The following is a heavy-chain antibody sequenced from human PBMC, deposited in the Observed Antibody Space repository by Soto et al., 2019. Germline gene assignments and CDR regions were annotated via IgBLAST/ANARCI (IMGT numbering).Heavy chain of an antibody. D-gene: IGHD2-8*02. Sequence: HEHLVQSGAEVKRPGASLKVSCKASGYSFTGYYIHWVRQAPGQGLEWMGWINPDSGATNYAQNFQGRVTLTSDTSISTASIELTSLTSDDTAVYYCARGDYGTGGYPFPYFDYWGQGTLVIVSS. V-gene: IGHV1-2*02. J-gene: IGHJ4*02. CDR3: ARGDYGTGGYPFPYFDY. CDR1: GYSFTGYY. CDR2: INPDSGAT.